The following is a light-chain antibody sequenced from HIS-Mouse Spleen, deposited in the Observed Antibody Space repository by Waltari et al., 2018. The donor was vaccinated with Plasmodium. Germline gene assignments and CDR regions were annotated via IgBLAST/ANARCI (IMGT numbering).Light chain of an antibody. V-gene: IGKV1-5*03. CDR3: QQYNSYWT. CDR2: KAS. CDR1: QSISSW. J-gene: IGKJ1*01. Sequence: DIQMTQSPSTLSASVGDRITITGRASQSISSWLAWYQQKPGKAPKLLIYKASSLESGVPSRFSGSGAGTEFTLTISSLQPDDCATYYCQQYNSYWTFGQGTKVEIK.